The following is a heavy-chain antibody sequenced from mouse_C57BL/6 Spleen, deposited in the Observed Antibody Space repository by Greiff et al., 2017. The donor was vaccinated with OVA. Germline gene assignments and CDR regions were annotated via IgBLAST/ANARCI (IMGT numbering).Heavy chain of an antibody. J-gene: IGHJ4*01. Sequence: EVMLVESGEGLVKPGGSLKLSCAASGFTFSSYAMSWVRQTPEKRLEWVAYISSGGDYIYYADTVKGRFTISRDNARNTLYLQMSSLKSEDTAMYYCTRDPLYDYDTAMDYWGQGTSVTVSS. CDR1: GFTFSSYA. D-gene: IGHD2-4*01. CDR3: TRDPLYDYDTAMDY. CDR2: ISSGGDYI. V-gene: IGHV5-9-1*02.